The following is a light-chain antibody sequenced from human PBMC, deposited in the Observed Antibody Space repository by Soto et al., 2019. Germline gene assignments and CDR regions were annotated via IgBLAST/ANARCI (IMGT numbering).Light chain of an antibody. Sequence: IQMTQSPSSLSASVGDTVTITCXASQSISRYLNWYQQKPGKVPKLLIYDASNLETGVPSRFSGSGSGTEFTLTINSLQPDDFATYYCQQYHIYSGTFGQGTKVDIK. V-gene: IGKV1-5*01. J-gene: IGKJ1*01. CDR2: DAS. CDR3: QQYHIYSGT. CDR1: QSISRY.